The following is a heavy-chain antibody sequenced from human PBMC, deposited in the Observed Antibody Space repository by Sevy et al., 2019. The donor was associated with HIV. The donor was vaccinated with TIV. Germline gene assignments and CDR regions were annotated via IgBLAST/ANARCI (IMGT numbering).Heavy chain of an antibody. J-gene: IGHJ4*02. CDR3: ARIPTYYYGSATYFDY. D-gene: IGHD3-10*01. V-gene: IGHV1-18*01. CDR1: GYTVASNG. Sequence: ASVKVSCKASGYTVASNGISWVRQAPGQGLEWMGWIGIYNGNAKSAQKFQGRVTMTTDTSTSTAYMELGSLRSDDTAVYYCARIPTYYYGSATYFDYWGQRTLVTVSS. CDR2: IGIYNGNA.